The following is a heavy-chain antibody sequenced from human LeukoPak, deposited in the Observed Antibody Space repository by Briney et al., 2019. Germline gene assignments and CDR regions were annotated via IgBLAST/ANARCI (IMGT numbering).Heavy chain of an antibody. Sequence: PGGSLRLSCAASGFTFSSYAMHWVRHAPGKGLEWVAVISYAGSNKYYADSVKGRFTISRDNSKNTLYLKMNSLRAEDTAVYYCARNDYGDYGWFDPWGQGTLVTVSS. J-gene: IGHJ5*02. CDR2: ISYAGSNK. CDR1: GFTFSSYA. D-gene: IGHD4-17*01. V-gene: IGHV3-30*04. CDR3: ARNDYGDYGWFDP.